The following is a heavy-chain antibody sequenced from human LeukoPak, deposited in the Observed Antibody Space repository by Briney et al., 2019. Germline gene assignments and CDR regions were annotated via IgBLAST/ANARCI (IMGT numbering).Heavy chain of an antibody. Sequence: ASVKVSCKASGYTFTSSGISWVRQAPGQGLEWMGWISAYSGNINYAQKFQGRVTMTTDTSTSTAYMELRSLSSDDTAVYYCASTTVTTGEDYFDYWGQGTLVTASS. J-gene: IGHJ4*02. CDR1: GYTFTSSG. CDR2: ISAYSGNI. V-gene: IGHV1-18*01. CDR3: ASTTVTTGEDYFDY. D-gene: IGHD4-17*01.